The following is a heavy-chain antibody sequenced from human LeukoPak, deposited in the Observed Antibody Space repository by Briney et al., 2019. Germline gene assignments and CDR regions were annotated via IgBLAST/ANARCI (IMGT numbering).Heavy chain of an antibody. Sequence: ASVKVSCKASGYTFTGYYMHWVRQAPGQGLEWMGWINPNSGGTNYAQKFQGWVTMTRDTSISTAYMELSRLRSDDTAVYYCARTFGNDSSGSPDAFDIWGQGTMVTVSS. CDR1: GYTFTGYY. J-gene: IGHJ3*02. V-gene: IGHV1-2*04. CDR3: ARTFGNDSSGSPDAFDI. D-gene: IGHD3-22*01. CDR2: INPNSGGT.